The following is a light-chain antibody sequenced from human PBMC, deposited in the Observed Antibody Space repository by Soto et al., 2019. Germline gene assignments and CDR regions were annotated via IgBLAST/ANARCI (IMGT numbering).Light chain of an antibody. J-gene: IGKJ2*01. CDR1: QSVSSN. V-gene: IGKV3-15*01. CDR3: QQYNNWAMYT. Sequence: EIVMTQSPATLSVSPGERATLSCRASQSVSSNLAWYQQKPGQAPRLLIYAASTRATGIPARFSGSGSGTEFNLTISSLQSEDFAVYYRQQYNNWAMYTFGQGTKLEIK. CDR2: AAS.